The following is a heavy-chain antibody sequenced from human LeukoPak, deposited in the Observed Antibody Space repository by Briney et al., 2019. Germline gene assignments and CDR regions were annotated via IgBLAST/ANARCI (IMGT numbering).Heavy chain of an antibody. CDR2: INHGEST. Sequence: PSETLSLTCAVYGGSFSGYYWTWIRQPPGKGLEWIGEINHGESTNYNPSLKSRVTISVDTSKNQFSLKLSSVTAADTAVYYCARAPPLGCTNGVCVNWFDPWGQGTLVTVSS. CDR3: ARAPPLGCTNGVCVNWFDP. V-gene: IGHV4-34*01. J-gene: IGHJ5*02. D-gene: IGHD2-8*01. CDR1: GGSFSGYY.